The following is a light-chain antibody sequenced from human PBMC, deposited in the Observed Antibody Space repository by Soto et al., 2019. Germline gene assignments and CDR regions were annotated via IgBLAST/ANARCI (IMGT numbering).Light chain of an antibody. V-gene: IGKV1-6*01. J-gene: IGKJ1*01. CDR3: LQDYNYPRT. Sequence: AIPMTQSPSSLSASVGDRVTITCRASQGIRNDLGWYKQKPGKAPKLLIYSASSLQSGVPSRFSGSGSGTDFTLTISVLQPEDFATYYCLQDYNYPRTFGQGTKVEIK. CDR1: QGIRND. CDR2: SAS.